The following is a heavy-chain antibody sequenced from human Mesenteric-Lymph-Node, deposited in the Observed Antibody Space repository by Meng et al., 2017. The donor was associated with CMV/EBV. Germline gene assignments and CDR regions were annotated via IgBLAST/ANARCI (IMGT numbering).Heavy chain of an antibody. Sequence: SETLSLTCAVYGGSFSGYYWSWIRQPPGKGLEWIGEINHSGSTNYSPSLKSRVIISVDRSNNQISLKVRSVTAEDTAVYYCAREFHPHDFWSGYYLGWGQGTLVTVSS. J-gene: IGHJ4*02. D-gene: IGHD3-3*01. CDR1: GGSFSGYY. CDR2: INHSGST. V-gene: IGHV4-34*01. CDR3: AREFHPHDFWSGYYLG.